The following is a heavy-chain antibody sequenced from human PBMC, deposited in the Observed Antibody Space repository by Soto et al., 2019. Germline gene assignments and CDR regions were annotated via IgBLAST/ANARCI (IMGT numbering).Heavy chain of an antibody. CDR2: IYFSGGT. CDR3: ARYRSTHQTRYGMDV. Sequence: PSETLSLTCTVSGGSISSYYWSWIRQPPGKGLEWIGYIYFSGGTSYHPSLKSRVTISVDTSKNQFSLKMSSVTAADTAVYYCARYRSTHQTRYGMDVWGQGTTVTVSS. V-gene: IGHV4-59*01. J-gene: IGHJ6*02. CDR1: GGSISSYY. D-gene: IGHD6-13*01.